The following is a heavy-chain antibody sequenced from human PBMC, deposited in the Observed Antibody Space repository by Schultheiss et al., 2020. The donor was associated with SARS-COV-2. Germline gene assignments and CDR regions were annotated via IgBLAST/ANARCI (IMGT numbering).Heavy chain of an antibody. CDR3: ARDPYGDYLTIDY. D-gene: IGHD4-17*01. V-gene: IGHV3-23*01. Sequence: GGSLRLSCAASGFTFSSYWMSWVRQAPGKGLEWVSAISGSGGSTYYADSVKGRFTISRDNSKNTLYLQMNSLRAEDTAVYYCARDPYGDYLTIDYWGQGTLVTVSS. CDR1: GFTFSSYW. CDR2: ISGSGGST. J-gene: IGHJ4*02.